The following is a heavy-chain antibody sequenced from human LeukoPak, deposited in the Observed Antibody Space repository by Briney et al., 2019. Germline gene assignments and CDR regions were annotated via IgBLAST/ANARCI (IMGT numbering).Heavy chain of an antibody. D-gene: IGHD3-3*01. CDR1: GGSISNDY. Sequence: SETLSLTCTVSGGSISNDYWSWIRQPPGKGLEWIGYISYSGSTNYNSSLKSRVTISVDTSNNQFSLKLSSVTAADTAVYYCARTSDFWSGYHDYWGQGTLVTVSS. J-gene: IGHJ4*02. CDR3: ARTSDFWSGYHDY. CDR2: ISYSGST. V-gene: IGHV4-59*12.